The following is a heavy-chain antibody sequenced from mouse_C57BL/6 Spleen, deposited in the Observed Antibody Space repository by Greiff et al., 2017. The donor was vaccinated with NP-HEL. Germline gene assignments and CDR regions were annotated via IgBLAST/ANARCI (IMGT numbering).Heavy chain of an antibody. V-gene: IGHV1-53*01. CDR2: INPSNGGT. Sequence: QVQLQQPGTELVKPGASVKLSCKASGYTFTSYWMHWVKQRPGQGLEWIGNINPSNGGTNYNEKFQSKATLTVDKSSSTAYMQLSSLTSEDSAVYYCARGGTDSSYAMDYWGQGTSVTVSS. D-gene: IGHD2-14*01. CDR3: ARGGTDSSYAMDY. CDR1: GYTFTSYW. J-gene: IGHJ4*01.